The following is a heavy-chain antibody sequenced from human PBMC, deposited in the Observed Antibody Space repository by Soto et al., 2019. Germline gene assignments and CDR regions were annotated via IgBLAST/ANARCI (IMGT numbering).Heavy chain of an antibody. CDR2: IIPIFGTA. J-gene: IGHJ6*02. CDR3: ASTTIVARPLVRYYYYGMDV. V-gene: IGHV1-69*06. D-gene: IGHD6-6*01. Sequence: QVQLVQSGAEVKKPGSSVKVSCKASGGTFSSYAISWVRQAPGQGLEWMGGIIPIFGTANYAQKFQGRVTITADKSTSTAYMELSSLRSEDTAVYYCASTTIVARPLVRYYYYGMDVWGQGTTVTVSS. CDR1: GGTFSSYA.